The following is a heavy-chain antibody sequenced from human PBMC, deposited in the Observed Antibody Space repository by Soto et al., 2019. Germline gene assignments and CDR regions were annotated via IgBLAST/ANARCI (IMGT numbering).Heavy chain of an antibody. V-gene: IGHV3-30*03. CDR2: ISYDSTKT. D-gene: IGHD6-13*01. CDR1: GFTFNSYG. CDR3: ARNRSAWSDFQYYSLDV. J-gene: IGHJ6*02. Sequence: GSLLLPCSASGFTFNSYGMHWVRQGPGNGLEWVAFISYDSTKTYYADSVKGRFTISRDNSNSALYVQMNSLTGEDTAVYYCARNRSAWSDFQYYSLDVWGQGTKVTVYS.